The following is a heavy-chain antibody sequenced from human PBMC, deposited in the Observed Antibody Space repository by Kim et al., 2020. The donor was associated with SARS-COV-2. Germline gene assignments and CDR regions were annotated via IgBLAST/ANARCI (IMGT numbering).Heavy chain of an antibody. CDR3: ARDQGDSSGCHFDY. D-gene: IGHD6-19*01. J-gene: IGHJ4*02. Sequence: GGSLRLSCAASGFTFSSYEMNWVRQAPGKGLEWVSYISSSGSTIYYADSVKGRFTISRDNAKNSLYLQMNSLRAEDTAVYYCARDQGDSSGCHFDYWGQGTLVTVSS. CDR1: GFTFSSYE. V-gene: IGHV3-48*03. CDR2: ISSSGSTI.